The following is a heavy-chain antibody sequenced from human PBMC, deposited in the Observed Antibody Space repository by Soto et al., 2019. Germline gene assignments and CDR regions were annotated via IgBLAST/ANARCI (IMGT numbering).Heavy chain of an antibody. CDR3: AKDNCISTSCYRLYNWFDP. Sequence: QVQLVESGGGVVQPGRSLRLSCVASGFTFNSYGMHWVRQAPGKGLEWVAVIAYDGSNKYYADSVKGRFTISRDNSKNTLYLQMNSLRAEDTSVYYCAKDNCISTSCYRLYNWFDPWGQGTLVTVSS. J-gene: IGHJ5*02. CDR1: GFTFNSYG. CDR2: IAYDGSNK. V-gene: IGHV3-30*18. D-gene: IGHD2-2*01.